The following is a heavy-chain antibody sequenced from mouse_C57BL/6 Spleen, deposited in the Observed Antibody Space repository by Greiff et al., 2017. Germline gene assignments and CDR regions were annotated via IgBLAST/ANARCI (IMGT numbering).Heavy chain of an antibody. CDR3: ARQSPFDY. CDR2: ISSGGSYT. CDR1: GFTFSSYG. V-gene: IGHV5-6*01. Sequence: EVQVVESGGDLVKPGGSLKLSCAASGFTFSSYGMSWVRQTPDKRLEWVATISSGGSYTYYPDSVKGRFTITRDNAKNTLYLQMSSLKSEDTAMYYCARQSPFDYWGQGTTRTVSS. J-gene: IGHJ2*01.